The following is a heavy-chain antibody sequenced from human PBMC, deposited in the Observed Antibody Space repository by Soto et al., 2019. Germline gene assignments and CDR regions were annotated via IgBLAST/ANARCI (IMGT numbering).Heavy chain of an antibody. CDR1: AFTFSTYV. V-gene: IGHV3-30-3*01. D-gene: IGHD2-15*01. CDR3: ASQVA. CDR2: ISSDGNNR. Sequence: QVQLVESGGGVVRPGKSLRLSCAASAFTFSTYVMHWVRQAPGKGLEWVAVISSDGNNRYYADSVKGRFTISRDNSKTMLDLPMNSRRVEDTSVYYCASQVAWGQGTLVTVSS. J-gene: IGHJ5*02.